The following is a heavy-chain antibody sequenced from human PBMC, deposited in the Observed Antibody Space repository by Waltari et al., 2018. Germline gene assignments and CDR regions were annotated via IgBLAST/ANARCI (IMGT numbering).Heavy chain of an antibody. CDR3: AAPITMIVVVITTDYYGMDV. J-gene: IGHJ6*02. CDR2: IIPIFGTA. D-gene: IGHD3-22*01. Sequence: QVQLVQSGDEVKKPGSSVKVSCKASGGTFSSYAISWVRQAPGQGHEWMGGIIPIFGTANYAQKFQGRVTITADESTSTAYMELSSLRSEDTAVYYCAAPITMIVVVITTDYYGMDVWGQGTTVTVSS. CDR1: GGTFSSYA. V-gene: IGHV1-69*01.